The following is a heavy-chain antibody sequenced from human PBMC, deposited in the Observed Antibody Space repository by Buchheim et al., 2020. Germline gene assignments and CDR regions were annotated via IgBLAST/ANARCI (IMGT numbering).Heavy chain of an antibody. V-gene: IGHV1-18*01. CDR1: GYTFTTYG. Sequence: QVQLVQSGAEVKKPGASVKVSCKTSGYTFTTYGIDWVRQAPGQGLEWMGWISAYSGDTSYAQNLQGRVTMTTDTSTRTAYMELRSLRSDDTAMYYCAIIDTIVGFDYWGQGT. D-gene: IGHD2-21*01. CDR3: AIIDTIVGFDY. J-gene: IGHJ4*02. CDR2: ISAYSGDT.